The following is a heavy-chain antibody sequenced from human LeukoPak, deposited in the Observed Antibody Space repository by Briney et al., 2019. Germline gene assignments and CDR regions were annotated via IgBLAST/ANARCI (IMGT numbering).Heavy chain of an antibody. CDR2: INPNSCGT. CDR3: ARMLREIAVADNWFDP. CDR1: GYTFTGYY. D-gene: IGHD6-19*01. J-gene: IGHJ5*02. Sequence: ASVNVSCKASGYTFTGYYMHWVQQAPAQGLEWMGWINPNSCGTNYAQKFQGRVTMTRDTSINTAYMELRRLRCDDTAGYYCARMLREIAVADNWFDPWGEGTLVSVSS. V-gene: IGHV1-2*02.